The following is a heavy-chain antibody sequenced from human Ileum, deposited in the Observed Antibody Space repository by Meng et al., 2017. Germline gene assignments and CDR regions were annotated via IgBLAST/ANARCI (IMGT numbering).Heavy chain of an antibody. CDR2: VHNSATT. Sequence: QVQLQESGPGLGKPSETLSLTCTGPGGSISNYYWSWIRQPPGKGLAWIGYVHNSATTKYSPSLKSRVTISEDTSKNQFSLKLSSVTAADTAVYYCARRDVVPVIRHGFDPWGQGTLVTVSS. D-gene: IGHD3-10*01. V-gene: IGHV4-59*08. CDR1: GGSISNYY. CDR3: ARRDVVPVIRHGFDP. J-gene: IGHJ5*02.